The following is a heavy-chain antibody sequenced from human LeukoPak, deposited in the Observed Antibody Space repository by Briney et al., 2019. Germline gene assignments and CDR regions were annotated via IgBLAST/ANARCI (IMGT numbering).Heavy chain of an antibody. D-gene: IGHD2-2*01. J-gene: IGHJ4*02. CDR1: GFTISSYT. Sequence: PGGSLRLSCAASGFTISSYTMSWVRQAPGKGLEWVSAISGSGGSTYYAASVKARFTISRDNSKNTLYLQMNSLRAEDTAVYYCAKRSGDIVVVPAARVRGPFDYWGQGTLVTVSS. V-gene: IGHV3-23*01. CDR3: AKRSGDIVVVPAARVRGPFDY. CDR2: ISGSGGST.